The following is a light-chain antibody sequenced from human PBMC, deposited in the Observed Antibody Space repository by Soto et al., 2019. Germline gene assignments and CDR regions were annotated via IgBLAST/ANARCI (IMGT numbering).Light chain of an antibody. Sequence: EIVLTQSPGTLSLSPGERATLSCRASQSVSSSYLAWYQQKPGQAPRLLIYGASSRATGIPDRFSGGGSGTDFTLTTSRLEPEDFAVYYCQQYGSSPPWTFGQGTKVDIK. CDR3: QQYGSSPPWT. V-gene: IGKV3-20*01. CDR1: QSVSSSY. CDR2: GAS. J-gene: IGKJ1*01.